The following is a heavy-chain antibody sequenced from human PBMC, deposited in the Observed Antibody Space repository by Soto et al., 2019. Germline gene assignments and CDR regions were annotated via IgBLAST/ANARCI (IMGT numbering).Heavy chain of an antibody. CDR1: GGFYSGYY. V-gene: IGHV4-34*01. CDR2: INHSGST. Sequence: SETLSLTCAVYGGFYSGYYWSWVRQPPGKGLEWIAEINHSGSTNYNPSLKSRVTISVDTSKNYFSLKLSFVTAADTAVYYCARALPVSRYCISIDCPRSGMDVWGQGTTVTVSS. CDR3: ARALPVSRYCISIDCPRSGMDV. J-gene: IGHJ6*02. D-gene: IGHD2-2*01.